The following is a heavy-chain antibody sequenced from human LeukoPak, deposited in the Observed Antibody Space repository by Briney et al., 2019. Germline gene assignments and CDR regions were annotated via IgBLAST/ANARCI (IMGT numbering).Heavy chain of an antibody. CDR1: SASISTTNSG. CDR2: VDSSGTS. CDR3: ARLIDYGGFYFYYYMDV. D-gene: IGHD4-23*01. J-gene: IGHJ6*03. V-gene: IGHV4-39*02. Sequence: MPSQTLSLTYTLASASISTTNSGSGRIRQPPGKGLELIGNVDSSGTSHYNPSLRSRVTRSVDTSKSHFSLKLTSVTAGDTALYYCARLIDYGGFYFYYYMDVWGKGTTVAVSS.